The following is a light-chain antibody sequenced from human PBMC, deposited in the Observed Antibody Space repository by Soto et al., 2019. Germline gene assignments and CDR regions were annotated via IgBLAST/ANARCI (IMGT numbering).Light chain of an antibody. CDR3: QQYNGT. J-gene: IGKJ1*01. CDR2: KAS. Sequence: DIQMTQSPSTLSASVGDRVTITCRASQSISSWLAWYKQKPGNAPKLLIYKASSLESGVPSRFSVSGSGTEFTLTISSLRPGDFATYDCQQYNGTFGQGTKVEIK. CDR1: QSISSW. V-gene: IGKV1-5*03.